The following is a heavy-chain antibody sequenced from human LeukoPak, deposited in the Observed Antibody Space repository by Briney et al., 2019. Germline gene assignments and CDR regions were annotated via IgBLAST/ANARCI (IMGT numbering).Heavy chain of an antibody. Sequence: PSQTLSLTCTVSGGSINNGNHFWTWIRQPAGKGLEWIGRIFTGGSTNYNPSLESRLTMSIDTSKNQFSLKLNSVTAADTAAYYCARHSANALRSGGYYYGMDVWGQGTTVTVSS. CDR2: IFTGGST. D-gene: IGHD5-12*01. CDR1: GGSINNGNHF. V-gene: IGHV4-61*02. J-gene: IGHJ6*02. CDR3: ARHSANALRSGGYYYGMDV.